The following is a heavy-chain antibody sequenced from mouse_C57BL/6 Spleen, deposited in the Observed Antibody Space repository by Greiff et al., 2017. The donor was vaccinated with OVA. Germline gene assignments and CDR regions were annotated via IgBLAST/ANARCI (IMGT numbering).Heavy chain of an antibody. CDR3: ARDDCYGRGYFDD. CDR1: GFTFSDFY. Sequence: EVKLMESGGGLVQSGRSLRLSCATSGFTFSDFYMEWVRQAPGKGLEWIAASRNKANDYTTEYSASVKGRFIVSRDTSQSILYLQMNALRAEDTAIYYCARDDCYGRGYFDDWGQGTTLTVSS. D-gene: IGHD1-1*01. CDR2: SRNKANDYTT. J-gene: IGHJ2*01. V-gene: IGHV7-1*01.